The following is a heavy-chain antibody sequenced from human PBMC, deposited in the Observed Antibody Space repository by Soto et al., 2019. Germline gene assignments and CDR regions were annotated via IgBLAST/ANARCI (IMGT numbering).Heavy chain of an antibody. D-gene: IGHD4-4*01. Sequence: GASVKVSCKVSGYTLTELSMHWVRQAPGEGLEWMGGFDPEDGETIYAQKFQGRVTMTEDTSTDTAYMELSSLRSEDTAVYYCASLKGTTDFYYYYYYYYMDVWGKGTTVTVSS. CDR3: ASLKGTTDFYYYYYYYYMDV. CDR1: GYTLTELS. V-gene: IGHV1-24*01. CDR2: FDPEDGET. J-gene: IGHJ6*03.